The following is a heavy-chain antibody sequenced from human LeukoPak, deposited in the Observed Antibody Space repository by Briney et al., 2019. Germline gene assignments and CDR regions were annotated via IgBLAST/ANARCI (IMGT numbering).Heavy chain of an antibody. D-gene: IGHD6-13*01. CDR3: ARVIAAAGDFTFDY. J-gene: IGHJ4*02. CDR2: ISAYNGNT. Sequence: ASVKVSCKASGYTFTSYGISWVRQAPGQGLEWMGWISAYNGNTNYAQKLQGRVTMTTDTSTSTAYMELRSLRSDDTAVYYCARVIAAAGDFTFDYWGQGTLVTVSS. CDR1: GYTFTSYG. V-gene: IGHV1-18*01.